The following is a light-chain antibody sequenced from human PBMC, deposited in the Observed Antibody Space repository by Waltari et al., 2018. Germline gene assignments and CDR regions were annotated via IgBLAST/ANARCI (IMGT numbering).Light chain of an antibody. CDR3: LTWHSSAWV. CDR2: YKSDSDN. V-gene: IGLV5-45*03. CDR1: RATHAATYR. J-gene: IGLJ3*02. Sequence: QAVLTQPSFLSASPGASPSLTCTLHRATHAATYRTHWYQPKPGSPPQYLLRYKSDSDNQRGSGVPSRFSGSKDASANAGILLISGLQSEDEADYYCLTWHSSAWVFGGGTKLTVL.